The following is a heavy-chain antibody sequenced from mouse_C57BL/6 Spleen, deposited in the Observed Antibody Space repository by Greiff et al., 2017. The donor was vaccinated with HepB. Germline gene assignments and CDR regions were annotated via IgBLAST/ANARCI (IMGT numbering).Heavy chain of an antibody. CDR2: ISYDGSN. D-gene: IGHD1-1*01. CDR1: GYSITSGYY. J-gene: IGHJ3*01. Sequence: DVQLQESGPGLVKPSQSLSLTCSVTGYSITSGYYWNWIRQFPGNKLEWMGYISYDGSNNYNPSLKNRISITRDTSKNQFFLKLNSVTTEDTATYYCARVDYYGSSLAWFAYWGQGTLVTVSA. V-gene: IGHV3-6*01. CDR3: ARVDYYGSSLAWFAY.